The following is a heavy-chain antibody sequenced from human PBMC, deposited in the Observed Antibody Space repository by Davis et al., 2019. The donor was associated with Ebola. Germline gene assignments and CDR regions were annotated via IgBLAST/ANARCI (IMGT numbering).Heavy chain of an antibody. CDR1: GFTFSSYG. J-gene: IGHJ6*02. V-gene: IGHV3-23*01. CDR2: ISGSGGST. CDR3: ARDRRYSYAEYYYYGMDV. Sequence: LSLTCAASGFTFSSYGMHWVRQAPGKGLEWVSAISGSGGSTYYADSVKGRFTISRDNSKNTLYLQMNSLRAEDTAVYYCARDRRYSYAEYYYYGMDVWGQGTTVTVSS. D-gene: IGHD5-18*01.